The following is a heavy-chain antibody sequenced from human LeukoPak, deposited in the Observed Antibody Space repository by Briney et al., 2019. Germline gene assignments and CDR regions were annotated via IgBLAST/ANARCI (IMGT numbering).Heavy chain of an antibody. Sequence: GGSLRLSCAASGFTFSSYSMNWVRQAPGKGLEWVSYISSSSSTIYYADSVKGRFTISRDNAKNSLYLQMNSLRAEDTAVYYCARSPGYSSSWYVEFYGMDVWGQGTTVTVSS. CDR3: ARSPGYSSSWYVEFYGMDV. CDR2: ISSSSSTI. CDR1: GFTFSSYS. D-gene: IGHD6-13*01. V-gene: IGHV3-48*04. J-gene: IGHJ6*02.